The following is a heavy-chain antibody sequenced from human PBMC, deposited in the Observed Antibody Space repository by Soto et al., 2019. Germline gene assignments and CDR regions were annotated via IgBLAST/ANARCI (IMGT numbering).Heavy chain of an antibody. V-gene: IGHV4-31*03. CDR2: IYYRGGT. J-gene: IGHJ4*02. CDR1: GGSIRSGGYF. Sequence: SETLSLTCTVSGGSIRSGGYFWSWVRQQPGKGLEWIGHIYYRGGTSYNPSLESRVAMSVDTSKNGFTLKVNSVTAADTAIYYCARFAKEENPKLESWYAFDFWGRGTLVTVSS. CDR3: ARFAKEENPKLESWYAFDF. D-gene: IGHD6-13*01.